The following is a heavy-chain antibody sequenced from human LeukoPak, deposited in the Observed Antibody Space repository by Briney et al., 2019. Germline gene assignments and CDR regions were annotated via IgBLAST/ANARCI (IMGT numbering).Heavy chain of an antibody. CDR1: GFTFSDYY. Sequence: GGSLRLSCAASGFTFSDYYMSWIRQAPGKGLEWVSYISSSSSYTNYADSVKGRFTISRDNAKNSLYLQMNSLRAEDTAVYYCARIGSPGVAYYGMDVWGQGTTVTVSS. J-gene: IGHJ6*02. CDR2: ISSSSSYT. D-gene: IGHD3-3*01. CDR3: ARIGSPGVAYYGMDV. V-gene: IGHV3-11*06.